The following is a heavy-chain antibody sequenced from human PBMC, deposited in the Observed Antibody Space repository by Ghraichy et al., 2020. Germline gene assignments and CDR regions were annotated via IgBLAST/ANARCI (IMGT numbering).Heavy chain of an antibody. Sequence: GGSLRLSCAASGFTFDDYAMHWVRQAPGKGLEWVSLISGDGGSTYYADSVKGRFTISRDNSKNSLYLQMNSLRTEDTALYYCAKVNMRKWELPPYYYYGMDVWGQGTTVTVSS. J-gene: IGHJ6*02. V-gene: IGHV3-43*02. D-gene: IGHD1-26*01. CDR1: GFTFDDYA. CDR3: AKVNMRKWELPPYYYYGMDV. CDR2: ISGDGGST.